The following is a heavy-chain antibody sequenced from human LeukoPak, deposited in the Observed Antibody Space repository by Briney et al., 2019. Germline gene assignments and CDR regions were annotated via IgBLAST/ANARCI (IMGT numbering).Heavy chain of an antibody. J-gene: IGHJ6*02. Sequence: PSETLSLTCAVYGGSFSGYYWSWIRQPPGKGLEWIGEINHSGSTNYNPSLKSRVTISVDTSKNQFSLKLSSVTAADTAAYYCARLCTNGVCYLYYYGMDVWGQGTTVTVSS. D-gene: IGHD2-8*01. CDR2: INHSGST. V-gene: IGHV4-34*01. CDR1: GGSFSGYY. CDR3: ARLCTNGVCYLYYYGMDV.